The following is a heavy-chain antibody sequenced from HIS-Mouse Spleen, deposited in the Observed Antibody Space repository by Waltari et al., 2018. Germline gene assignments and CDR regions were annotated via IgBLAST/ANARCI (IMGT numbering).Heavy chain of an antibody. CDR1: GGTFSSYA. CDR2: IIPILGIA. Sequence: QVQLVQSGAEVKKPGSSVKVSCKASGGTFSSYAISWVRQAPGQGLEWMGRIIPILGIANYAQKFQGRVTITADKSTSTAYMELSSLISEDTAVYYCARDLSTMVRAQRYWGQGTLVTVSS. J-gene: IGHJ4*02. CDR3: ARDLSTMVRAQRY. V-gene: IGHV1-69*04. D-gene: IGHD3-10*01.